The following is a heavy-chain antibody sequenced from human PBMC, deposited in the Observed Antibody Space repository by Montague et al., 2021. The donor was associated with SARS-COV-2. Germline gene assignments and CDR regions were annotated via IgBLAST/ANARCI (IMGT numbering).Heavy chain of an antibody. D-gene: IGHD1-14*01. CDR2: IYTGGTT. CDR1: GFIVSGNY. CDR3: AAGIGNNALAY. Sequence: SLRLSGAASGFIVSGNYMSWVRQAPGKGLDWVSVIYTGGTTFYACSVKGRFTISRHNADNTLYLQMNSLRDDDTAVYYCAAGIGNNALAYWGQGTLVTVSS. J-gene: IGHJ4*02. V-gene: IGHV3-53*04.